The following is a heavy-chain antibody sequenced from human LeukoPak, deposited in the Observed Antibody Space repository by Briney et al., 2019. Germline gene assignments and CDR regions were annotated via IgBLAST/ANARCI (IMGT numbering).Heavy chain of an antibody. CDR1: GFTFSSYA. J-gene: IGHJ4*02. D-gene: IGHD3-22*01. CDR3: AKVSYDSSGYYDLFDY. Sequence: GGSLRLSCAASGFTFSSYAMSWVRQAPGKGLEWVSAISGSGGSTYYADSVEGRFTISRDNSKNTLYLQMNSLRAEDTAVYYCAKVSYDSSGYYDLFDYWGQGTLVTVSS. CDR2: ISGSGGST. V-gene: IGHV3-23*01.